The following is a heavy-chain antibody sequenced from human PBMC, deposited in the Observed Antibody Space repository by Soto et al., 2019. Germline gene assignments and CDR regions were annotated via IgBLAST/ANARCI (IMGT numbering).Heavy chain of an antibody. Sequence: SVKVSCKASGGTFSSYAISWVRQAPGQGLEWMGGIIPIFGTANYAQKFQGRVTITADESKSTAYMELSSLRSEATAVYYCAREAGRGYCDSRGNAFEIWGQGTMVTVSS. CDR2: IIPIFGTA. J-gene: IGHJ3*02. CDR1: GGTFSSYA. D-gene: IGHD3-22*01. CDR3: AREAGRGYCDSRGNAFEI. V-gene: IGHV1-69*13.